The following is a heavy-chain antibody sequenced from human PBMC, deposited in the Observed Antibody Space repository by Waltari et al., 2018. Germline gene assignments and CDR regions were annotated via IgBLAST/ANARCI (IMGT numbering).Heavy chain of an antibody. J-gene: IGHJ4*02. D-gene: IGHD5-18*01. CDR2: ISWNSGSI. CDR3: AKDMLDTAMVTIPTGFDY. Sequence: EVQLVESGGGLVQPGRSLRLSCAASGFTFDDYAMHWVRQAPGKGLEWVSGISWNSGSIGYADSVKGRFTISRDNAKNSLHLQMNSLRAEDTALYYCAKDMLDTAMVTIPTGFDYWGQGTLVTVSS. V-gene: IGHV3-9*01. CDR1: GFTFDDYA.